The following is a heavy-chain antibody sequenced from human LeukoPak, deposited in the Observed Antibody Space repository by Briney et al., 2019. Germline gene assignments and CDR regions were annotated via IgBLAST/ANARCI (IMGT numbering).Heavy chain of an antibody. Sequence: KPSETLSLTCAVYGGSFSGYYWSWIRQPPGKGLEWIGEINHSGSTNYNPSLKSRVTISVDTSKNQFSLKLSSVTAADTAVYYCARGVSAQQWLERGLFDYWGQGTLVTVSS. D-gene: IGHD6-19*01. CDR3: ARGVSAQQWLERGLFDY. V-gene: IGHV4-34*01. J-gene: IGHJ4*02. CDR1: GGSFSGYY. CDR2: INHSGST.